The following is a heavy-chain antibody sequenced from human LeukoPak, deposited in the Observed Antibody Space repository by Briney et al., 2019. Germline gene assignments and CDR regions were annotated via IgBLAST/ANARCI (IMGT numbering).Heavy chain of an antibody. CDR1: GFTFSSYE. V-gene: IGHV3-74*01. CDR3: ARDVVVVPAAPGIRFDP. J-gene: IGHJ5*02. D-gene: IGHD2-2*01. Sequence: GGSLRLSCAASGFTFSSYEMNWVRQAPGKGLVSVSRINSDGSSTKYEDSVKGRFTISRDNAKNTLYLQMNSLRAEDTAVYYCARDVVVVPAAPGIRFDPWGQGTLVTVSS. CDR2: INSDGSST.